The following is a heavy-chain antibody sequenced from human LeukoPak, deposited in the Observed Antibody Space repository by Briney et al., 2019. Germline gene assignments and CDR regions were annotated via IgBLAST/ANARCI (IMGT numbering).Heavy chain of an antibody. CDR2: IYHSGST. CDR1: GYSISSGYY. V-gene: IGHV4-38-2*02. Sequence: PSETLSLTCTVSGYSISSGYYWGWIRQPPGKGLEWIGSIYHSGSTYYNPSLKSRVTISVDTSKNQFSLKLSSVTAADTAVYYCARVYYDFWSGGPGHETFDYWGQGTLVTVSS. CDR3: ARVYYDFWSGGPGHETFDY. D-gene: IGHD3-3*01. J-gene: IGHJ4*02.